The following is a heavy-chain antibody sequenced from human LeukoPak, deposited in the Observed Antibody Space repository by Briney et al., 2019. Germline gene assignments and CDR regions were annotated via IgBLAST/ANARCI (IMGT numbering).Heavy chain of an antibody. J-gene: IGHJ4*02. CDR3: ARVYSSGWYTEYYFDY. CDR2: IYHSGST. CDR1: GGSISSSNW. D-gene: IGHD6-19*01. V-gene: IGHV4-4*02. Sequence: PSETLSLTCAVSGGSISSSNWWSWVRQPPGKGLEWIGKIYHSGSTNYNPSLKSRGTISVDKSKNQFSLKLSSVTAADTAVYYCARVYSSGWYTEYYFDYWGQGTLVTVSS.